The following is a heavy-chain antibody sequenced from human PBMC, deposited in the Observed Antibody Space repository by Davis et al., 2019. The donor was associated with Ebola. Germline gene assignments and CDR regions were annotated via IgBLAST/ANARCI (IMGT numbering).Heavy chain of an antibody. CDR3: ARDLLGNSILWWNWFDP. Sequence: ASVKVSCKASGYTFTSYDINWVRQATGQGLEWMGWMNPNSGNTGYAQKFQGRVTMTRNTSISTAYMELSSLRSEDTAVYYCARDLLGNSILWWNWFDPWGQGTLVTVSS. D-gene: IGHD2-21*01. J-gene: IGHJ5*02. V-gene: IGHV1-8*01. CDR2: MNPNSGNT. CDR1: GYTFTSYD.